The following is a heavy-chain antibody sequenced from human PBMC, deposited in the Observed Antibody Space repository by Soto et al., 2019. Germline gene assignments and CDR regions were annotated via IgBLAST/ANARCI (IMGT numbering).Heavy chain of an antibody. V-gene: IGHV4-34*01. J-gene: IGHJ4*02. D-gene: IGHD3-10*01. CDR1: GGSFSGYY. CDR3: ARGKVVRGSYVTLDY. Sequence: QVQLQQWGAGLLKPSETLSLTSAVYGGSFSGYYWSWIRQPPGKGLEWIGEISHSGSTNYNPSLKSRVPLSVDTSKNQFSLKLSSVTAADTAVYYCARGKVVRGSYVTLDYWGQGTLVTVSS. CDR2: ISHSGST.